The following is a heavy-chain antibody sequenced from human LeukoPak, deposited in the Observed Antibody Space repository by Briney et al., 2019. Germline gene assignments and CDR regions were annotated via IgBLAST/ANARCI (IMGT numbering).Heavy chain of an antibody. V-gene: IGHV1-2*02. Sequence: ASVKVSFKTSGYTFTGYYMHWVRQAPGQGLEWMGWVNPNSGGTKYAQKFQGRVTMTRDTSISTVYMELSSLRSDDTAVYYCARWDYYDTSAYSGDFDYWGQGTLVTVSS. CDR2: VNPNSGGT. CDR3: ARWDYYDTSAYSGDFDY. CDR1: GYTFTGYY. D-gene: IGHD3-22*01. J-gene: IGHJ4*02.